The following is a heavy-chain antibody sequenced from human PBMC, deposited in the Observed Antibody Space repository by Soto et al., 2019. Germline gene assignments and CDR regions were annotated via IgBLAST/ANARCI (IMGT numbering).Heavy chain of an antibody. Sequence: EVQLLESGGGLVQPGGSLRLSCAASRFTFSSYAMSWVRQAPGKGLEWVAAISGSGGSTYYADTVKGRFTISRDNSKNTLYLQMNSLRAEDTAVYYCAKRAHCSGGSCYSKNNYYFDYWGQGTLVTVSS. D-gene: IGHD2-15*01. V-gene: IGHV3-23*01. CDR3: AKRAHCSGGSCYSKNNYYFDY. J-gene: IGHJ4*02. CDR1: RFTFSSYA. CDR2: ISGSGGST.